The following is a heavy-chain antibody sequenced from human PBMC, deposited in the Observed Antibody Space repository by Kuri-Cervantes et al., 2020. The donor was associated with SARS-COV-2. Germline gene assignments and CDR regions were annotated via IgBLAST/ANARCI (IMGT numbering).Heavy chain of an antibody. CDR3: AKDQGSGSYHSPFDY. D-gene: IGHD1-26*01. J-gene: IGHJ4*02. CDR2: IRYDGSNK. V-gene: IGHV3-30*02. CDR1: GFTFSSYG. Sequence: GESLKISCAASGFTFSSYGMHWVRQAPGKGLEWVAFIRYDGSNKYYADSVKGRFTISRDNSKNTLYLQMNSLRAEDTAVYYCAKDQGSGSYHSPFDYWDQGTLVTVSS.